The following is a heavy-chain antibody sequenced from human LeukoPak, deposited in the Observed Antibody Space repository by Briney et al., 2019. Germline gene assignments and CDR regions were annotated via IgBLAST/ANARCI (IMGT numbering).Heavy chain of an antibody. J-gene: IGHJ5*02. Sequence: PSQTLSLTCTVSGGSISSGDYYWSWIRQPPGKGLEWIGYIYYSGSTYYNPSLKSRVTISVDTSKNQFSLKLSSVTAADTAVYYCARFARGDLYNWFDPWGQGTLVTVSS. D-gene: IGHD3-3*01. CDR3: ARFARGDLYNWFDP. CDR2: IYYSGST. V-gene: IGHV4-30-4*08. CDR1: GGSISSGDYY.